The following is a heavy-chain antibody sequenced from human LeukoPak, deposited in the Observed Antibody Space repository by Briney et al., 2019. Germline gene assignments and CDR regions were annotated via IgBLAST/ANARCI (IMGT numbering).Heavy chain of an antibody. V-gene: IGHV4-4*07. Sequence: SETLSLTCTVSGGSISSYYWSWIRQPAGKGLEWIGRIYTSGSTNYNPSLKSRVTISVDTSKNQFSLKLSSVTAADTAVYYCARHQSIAAAGTGGSHFDYWGQGTLVTVSS. CDR2: IYTSGST. CDR3: ARHQSIAAAGTGGSHFDY. CDR1: GGSISSYY. D-gene: IGHD6-13*01. J-gene: IGHJ4*02.